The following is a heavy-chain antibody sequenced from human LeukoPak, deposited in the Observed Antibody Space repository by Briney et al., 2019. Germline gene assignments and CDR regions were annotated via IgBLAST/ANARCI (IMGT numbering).Heavy chain of an antibody. CDR3: ARDESGWYNPLDY. Sequence: GGSLRLSCAASGFTFSSYTMNWVRQAPGKGLEWVSSISSSSSYIYYADSVKGRFTISRDNAKNSLYLQMNSLRAEDTAVYYCARDESGWYNPLDYWGQGTLVTVSS. CDR2: ISSSSSYI. J-gene: IGHJ4*02. V-gene: IGHV3-21*01. CDR1: GFTFSSYT. D-gene: IGHD6-19*01.